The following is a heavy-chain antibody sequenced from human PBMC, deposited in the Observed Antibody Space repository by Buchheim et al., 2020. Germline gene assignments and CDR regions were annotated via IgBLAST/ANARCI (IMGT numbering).Heavy chain of an antibody. CDR2: ISYDGSNK. D-gene: IGHD6-25*01. CDR1: GFTFSSYC. J-gene: IGHJ6*02. Sequence: QVQLVESGGGVVQPGRSLRLSCAASGFTFSSYCMHWVRQAPGKGLEWVAVISYDGSNKYYADSVKGRFTISSDNSKNTLYLQMNSLRAEDTAVYYCAKTARGPEDYYYGMDVGGQGT. CDR3: AKTARGPEDYYYGMDV. V-gene: IGHV3-30*18.